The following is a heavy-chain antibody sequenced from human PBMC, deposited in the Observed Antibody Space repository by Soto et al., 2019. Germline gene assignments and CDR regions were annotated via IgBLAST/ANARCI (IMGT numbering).Heavy chain of an antibody. J-gene: IGHJ4*02. CDR1: GDSISSHY. Sequence: SETLSLTCTVSGDSISSHYWNWIRQPPGRGLEWIGNVYYSGSTIYNPSLESRVTISVDRSNNQFSLKLRSVTAADAAVYYCARVRTVARPRVYFDFWGQGAQVTVSS. CDR3: ARVRTVARPRVYFDF. CDR2: VYYSGST. V-gene: IGHV4-59*11. D-gene: IGHD6-6*01.